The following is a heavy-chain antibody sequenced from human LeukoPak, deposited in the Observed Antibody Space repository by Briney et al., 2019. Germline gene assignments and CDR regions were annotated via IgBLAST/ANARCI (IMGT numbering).Heavy chain of an antibody. CDR3: ARHDSSGYYYSDAFDI. Sequence: GESLKISCKGSGYSFTSYWIGWVGQMPGKGLEWMGIIYPGDSDTRYSPSFQGQVTISADKSISTAYLQWSSLKASDTAMYYCARHDSSGYYYSDAFDIWGQGTMVTVSS. CDR2: IYPGDSDT. V-gene: IGHV5-51*01. D-gene: IGHD3-22*01. J-gene: IGHJ3*02. CDR1: GYSFTSYW.